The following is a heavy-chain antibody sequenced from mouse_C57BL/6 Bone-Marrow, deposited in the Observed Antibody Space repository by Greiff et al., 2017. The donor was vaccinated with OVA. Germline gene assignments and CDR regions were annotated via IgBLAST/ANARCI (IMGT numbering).Heavy chain of an antibody. Sequence: QVTLKVSGPGILQPSQTLSLTCSFSGFSLSTFGMGVGWLRPPSGKGLEWLAHIWWDDDKYYNPALKSRITISKNTSKNQVLLKIANVDTADTATDYCARMSVGYPYAMDYWGQGTSVTVSS. CDR3: ARMSVGYPYAMDY. CDR1: GFSLSTFGMG. D-gene: IGHD2-2*01. CDR2: IWWDDDK. J-gene: IGHJ4*01. V-gene: IGHV8-8*01.